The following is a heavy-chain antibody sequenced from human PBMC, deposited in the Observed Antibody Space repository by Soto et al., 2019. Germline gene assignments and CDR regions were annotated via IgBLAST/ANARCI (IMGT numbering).Heavy chain of an antibody. J-gene: IGHJ5*02. CDR1: GFTFSSYA. CDR3: AKDLFPLRFLEWFNNWFDH. V-gene: IGHV3-23*01. D-gene: IGHD3-3*01. CDR2: ISGSGGST. Sequence: GGSLRLSCAASGFTFSSYAMSWVRQAPGKGLEWVSAISGSGGSTYYADSVKGRFTISRDNSKNTLYLQMNSLRAEDTAVYYCAKDLFPLRFLEWFNNWFDHWGQGTLVTVSS.